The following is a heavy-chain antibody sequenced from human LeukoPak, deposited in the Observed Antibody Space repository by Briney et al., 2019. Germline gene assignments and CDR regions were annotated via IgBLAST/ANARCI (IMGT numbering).Heavy chain of an antibody. CDR2: IIPIFGTA. CDR1: GGTFSSYA. CDR3: ARDLSTTGLVPHYYYYMDV. V-gene: IGHV1-69*13. Sequence: ASVKVSCKASGGTFSSYAISWVRQAPGQGVEWMGGIIPIFGTANYAQKFQGRVTITADESTSTAYMELSSLRSEDTAVYYCARDLSTTGLVPHYYYYMDVWGKGTTVTVSS. D-gene: IGHD1-1*01. J-gene: IGHJ6*03.